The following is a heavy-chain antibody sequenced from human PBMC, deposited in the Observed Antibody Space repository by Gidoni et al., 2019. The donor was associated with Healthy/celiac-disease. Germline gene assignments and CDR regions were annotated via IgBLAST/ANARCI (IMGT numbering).Heavy chain of an antibody. CDR1: GGSISSGDYY. J-gene: IGHJ4*02. CDR3: ARAPAMVQGVTWFDY. V-gene: IGHV4-30-4*01. CDR2: IYYSGST. D-gene: IGHD3-10*01. Sequence: QVQLQESGPGLVKPSQTLSLTCTVSGGSISSGDYYWSWIRQPPGKGLEWIGYIYYSGSTYYNPSLKSRVTISVDTSKNQFSLKLSSVTAADTAVYYCARAPAMVQGVTWFDYWGQGTLVTVSS.